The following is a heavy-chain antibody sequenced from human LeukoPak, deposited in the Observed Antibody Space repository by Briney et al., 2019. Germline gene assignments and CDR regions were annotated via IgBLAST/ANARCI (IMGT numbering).Heavy chain of an antibody. CDR1: GFASGFTFEYCW. Sequence: GGSLRLSCEVSGFASGFTFEYCWMGCVRQAPGKGLEWVANVNPDGGDTYYVDSVKGRFTISRDNAKKSMFLQMNSLRAEDTAVYYCVTWGVEAGMDHWGPGTLVTVSS. J-gene: IGHJ4*02. V-gene: IGHV3-7*01. CDR2: VNPDGGDT. D-gene: IGHD6-13*01. CDR3: VTWGVEAGMDH.